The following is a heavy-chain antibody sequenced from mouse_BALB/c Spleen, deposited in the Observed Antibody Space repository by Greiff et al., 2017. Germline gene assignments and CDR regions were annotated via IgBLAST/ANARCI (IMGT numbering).Heavy chain of an antibody. CDR2: INPSNGRT. D-gene: IGHD2-14*01. CDR1: GYTFTSYW. J-gene: IGHJ2*01. V-gene: IGHV1S81*02. Sequence: QVQLQQPGAELVKPGASVKLSCKASGYTFTSYWMHWVKQRPGQGLEWIGEINPSNGRTNYNEKFKSKATLTVDKSSSTAYMQLSSLTSEDSAVYYSARRVRRKYYFDYWGQGTTLTVSS. CDR3: ARRVRRKYYFDY.